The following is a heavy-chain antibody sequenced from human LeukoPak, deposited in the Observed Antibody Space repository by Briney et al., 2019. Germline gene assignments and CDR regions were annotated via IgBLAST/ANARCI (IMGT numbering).Heavy chain of an antibody. D-gene: IGHD3-22*01. J-gene: IGHJ4*02. CDR3: ASTYYYDSSGFFSHR. CDR1: GYTFTGYY. V-gene: IGHV1-69*05. Sequence: SVKVSCKASGYTFTGYYMHWVRQAPGQGLEWMGRIIPIFGTANYAQKFQGRVTITTDESTSTAYMELSSLRSEDTAVYYCASTYYYDSSGFFSHRWGQATLVTVSS. CDR2: IIPIFGTA.